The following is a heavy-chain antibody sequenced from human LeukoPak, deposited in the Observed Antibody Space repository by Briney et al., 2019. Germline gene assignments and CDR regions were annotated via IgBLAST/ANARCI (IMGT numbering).Heavy chain of an antibody. CDR2: IYYSGST. CDR3: ARDRYYYDSSGYYQGPWYFDL. V-gene: IGHV4-59*12. J-gene: IGHJ2*01. Sequence: SETLSLTCTVSGGSISSYYWSWIRQPPGKGLEWIGYIYYSGSTNYNPSLKSRVTISVDTSKNQFSLKLSSVTAADTAVYYCARDRYYYDSSGYYQGPWYFDLWGRGTLVTVSS. D-gene: IGHD3-22*01. CDR1: GGSISSYY.